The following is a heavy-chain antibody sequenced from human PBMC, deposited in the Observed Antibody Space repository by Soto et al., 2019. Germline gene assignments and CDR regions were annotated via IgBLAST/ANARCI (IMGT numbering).Heavy chain of an antibody. V-gene: IGHV4-31*02. D-gene: IGHD1-26*01. J-gene: IGHJ6*02. CDR1: GDSIGSGAFY. Sequence: QLRLQESGPGLVEPSETLSLTCAVSGDSIGSGAFYWSWVRHIPGKGLEWIGYVSVSGNAYYNPSLRSRVAMSIEPSENQLSLRLLSVTAADAAVYFCARALGGVSSSGMDVWGQGTTVTVSS. CDR2: VSVSGNA. CDR3: ARALGGVSSSGMDV.